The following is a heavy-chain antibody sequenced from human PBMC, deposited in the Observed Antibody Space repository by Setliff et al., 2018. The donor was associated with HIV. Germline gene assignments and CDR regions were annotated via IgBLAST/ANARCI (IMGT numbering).Heavy chain of an antibody. Sequence: ETLSLTCTVSGDSISTDYWTWIRQPPGKGLEWIGYIYNSASTSYNPSLKSRVTMSVDKSKNQFSLRLSSVTAADTAVYYCARARRAGSGPKYFQHWGQGTLVTVSS. J-gene: IGHJ1*01. D-gene: IGHD2-15*01. CDR1: GDSISTDY. CDR3: ARARRAGSGPKYFQH. CDR2: IYNSAST. V-gene: IGHV4-59*12.